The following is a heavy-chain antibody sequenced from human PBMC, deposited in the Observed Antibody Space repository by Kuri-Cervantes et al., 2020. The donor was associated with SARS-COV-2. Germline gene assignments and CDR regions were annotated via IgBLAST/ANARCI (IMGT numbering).Heavy chain of an antibody. CDR2: IYTSGST. Sequence: ESLKISCTVSGGSISSYYWSWIRQPAGKGLEWIGRIYTSGSTNYNPSLKSRVTMSVDTSKNQFSLKLSSVTAADTAVYYCAKGVAAVGTAGGTYYYHGMDVWGQGTTVTVSS. J-gene: IGHJ6*02. D-gene: IGHD6-13*01. CDR1: GGSISSYY. CDR3: AKGVAAVGTAGGTYYYHGMDV. V-gene: IGHV4-4*07.